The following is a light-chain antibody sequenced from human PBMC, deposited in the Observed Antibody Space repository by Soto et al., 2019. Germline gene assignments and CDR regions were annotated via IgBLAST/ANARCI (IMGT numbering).Light chain of an antibody. CDR2: ATS. Sequence: NGVTRCRATLPLSLGESANVSGRASQSFRNNYLAWYQRKPGQAPRFLIYATSNRATGIPDRFRGRGSGTDFSLTISSLEPEVFAVYYCQQCGSSPWTVGQGTKVDIK. V-gene: IGKV3-20*01. CDR1: QSFRNNY. CDR3: QQCGSSPWT. J-gene: IGKJ1*01.